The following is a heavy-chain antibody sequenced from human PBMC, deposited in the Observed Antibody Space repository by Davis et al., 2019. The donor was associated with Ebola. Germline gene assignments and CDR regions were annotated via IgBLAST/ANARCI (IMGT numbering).Heavy chain of an antibody. V-gene: IGHV4-59*01. CDR2: IYYSGST. D-gene: IGHD5-24*01. CDR1: GGSISSYY. Sequence: PSETLSLTCTVSGGSISSYYWSWIRQPPGKGLEWIGYIYYSGSTNYNPSLKSRVTISVDTSKNQFSLKLSSVTAADTAVYYCASGPATRRPEGWFDPWGQGTLVTVSS. J-gene: IGHJ5*02. CDR3: ASGPATRRPEGWFDP.